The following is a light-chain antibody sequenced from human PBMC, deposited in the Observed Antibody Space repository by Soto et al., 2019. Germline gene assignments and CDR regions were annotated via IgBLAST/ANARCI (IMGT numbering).Light chain of an antibody. CDR3: QQYNNWPGT. Sequence: EIMLTQSPRTPSLSPGGRNTPSCRPSQSVSSKLAWYQQKPGQAPRLLFYGASTGATGIPARFSGSGSETEFTLSISSLQSEDFAVYYCQQYNNWPGTFGQGTKVDIK. J-gene: IGKJ1*01. CDR1: QSVSSK. CDR2: GAS. V-gene: IGKV3-15*01.